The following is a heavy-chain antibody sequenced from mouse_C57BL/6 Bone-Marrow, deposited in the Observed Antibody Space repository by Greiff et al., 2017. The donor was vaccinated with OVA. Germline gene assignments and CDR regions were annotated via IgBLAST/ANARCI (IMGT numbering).Heavy chain of an antibody. CDR3: ARSRTTAYGRYFDV. CDR1: GYTFTSYG. V-gene: IGHV1-81*01. Sequence: VQRVESGAELARPGASVKLSCKASGYTFTSYGISWVKQRTGQGLEWIGEIYPRSGNTYYNEKFKGKATLTADKSSSTAYMELRSLTSEDSAVYFCARSRTTAYGRYFDVWGTVTTVTVSS. D-gene: IGHD1-2*01. CDR2: IYPRSGNT. J-gene: IGHJ1*03.